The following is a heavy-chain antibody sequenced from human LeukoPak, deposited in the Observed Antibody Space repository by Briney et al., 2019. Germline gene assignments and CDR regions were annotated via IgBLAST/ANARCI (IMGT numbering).Heavy chain of an antibody. CDR3: ARDGGVTPRRNYFDH. CDR1: GFSFSDYA. CDR2: ISGSAGTS. Sequence: GGSLRLSCAASGFSFSDYAMSWVRQAPGKGLEWVSGISGSAGTSYHADSVKGRFTISRDNSKNTLYLQMNSLRVEDTAVYYCARDGGVTPRRNYFDHWGQGSLVAVSS. J-gene: IGHJ4*02. V-gene: IGHV3-23*01. D-gene: IGHD2-8*02.